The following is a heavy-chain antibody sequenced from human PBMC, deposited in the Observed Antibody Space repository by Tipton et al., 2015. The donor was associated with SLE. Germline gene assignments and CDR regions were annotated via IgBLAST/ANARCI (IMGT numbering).Heavy chain of an antibody. CDR2: INSDGSST. J-gene: IGHJ4*02. CDR3: ARGGYSSPSLLDY. D-gene: IGHD6-13*01. CDR1: GFTFSSYE. Sequence: SLRLSCAASGFTFSSYEMNWVRQAPGKGLVWVSRINSDGSSTSYADSVKGRFTISRDNAKNTLYLQMNSLRAEDTAVYYCARGGYSSPSLLDYWGQGTLVTVSS. V-gene: IGHV3-74*01.